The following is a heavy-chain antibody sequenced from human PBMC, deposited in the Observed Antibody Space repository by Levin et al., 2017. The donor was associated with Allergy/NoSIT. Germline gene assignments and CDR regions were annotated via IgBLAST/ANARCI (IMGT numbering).Heavy chain of an antibody. V-gene: IGHV3-66*01. CDR1: GFTVSSNY. Sequence: GESLKISCAASGFTVSSNYMSWVREAPGKGLEWVSIIYSGGSTYDADSVKGRFTISRDNSKNTLYLQMNSLRAEDTAIYYCASLYCSGGSCYWGQGTLVTVSS. D-gene: IGHD2-15*01. J-gene: IGHJ4*02. CDR2: IYSGGST. CDR3: ASLYCSGGSCY.